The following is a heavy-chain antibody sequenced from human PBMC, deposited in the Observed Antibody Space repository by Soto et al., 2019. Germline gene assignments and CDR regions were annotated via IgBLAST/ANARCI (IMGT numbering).Heavy chain of an antibody. Sequence: GGSLRLSCATSGFTFSRCDMNWVRQAPGKGLEWVSFISSSASYMYYADSVKGRFTISRDNSKKSLYLQMNSLRAEDTAVYYCAKWDPLEDYYDSSGYRFDYWGQGTLVTVSS. CDR3: AKWDPLEDYYDSSGYRFDY. CDR2: ISSSASYM. CDR1: GFTFSRCD. V-gene: IGHV3-21*04. D-gene: IGHD3-22*01. J-gene: IGHJ4*02.